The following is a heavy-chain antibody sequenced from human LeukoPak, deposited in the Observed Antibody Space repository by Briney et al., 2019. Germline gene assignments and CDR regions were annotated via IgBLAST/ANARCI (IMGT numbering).Heavy chain of an antibody. Sequence: GGSLRLSCVVSGFTFSNAWMSWIRQAPGKGLEWVSTISWNSASVGYVDSVKGRFTISRDNAKKTLYLQMNSLRPEDTALYYCAKDYGYSSSWYDYWGQGTLVTVSS. CDR2: ISWNSASV. CDR3: AKDYGYSSSWYDY. V-gene: IGHV3-9*01. D-gene: IGHD6-13*01. CDR1: GFTFSNAW. J-gene: IGHJ4*02.